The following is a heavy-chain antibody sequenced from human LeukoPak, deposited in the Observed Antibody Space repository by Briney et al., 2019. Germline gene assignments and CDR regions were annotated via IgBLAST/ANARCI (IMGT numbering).Heavy chain of an antibody. CDR3: ARGPWGLLNYFDY. Sequence: GGSLRLSCAASGFTFSSYWMHWVRQAPGKGLVWVSRINSDGSSTSYADSVKGRFTISRDNAKNTPYLQMNSLRAEDTAVYYCARGPWGLLNYFDYWGQGTLVTVSS. J-gene: IGHJ4*02. CDR1: GFTFSSYW. V-gene: IGHV3-74*01. CDR2: INSDGSST. D-gene: IGHD1-26*01.